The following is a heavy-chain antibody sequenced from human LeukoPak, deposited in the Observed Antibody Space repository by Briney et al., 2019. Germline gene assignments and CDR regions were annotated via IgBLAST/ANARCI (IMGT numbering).Heavy chain of an antibody. J-gene: IGHJ3*02. CDR2: IIPIFGTA. D-gene: IGHD4-17*01. CDR3: ARDGWLGDYGAFDI. V-gene: IGHV1-69*13. Sequence: SVKVSCKASGYTFTSYDISWVRQAPGQGLEWMGGIIPIFGTANYAQKFQGRVTITADESTSTAYMELSSLRSEDTAVYYCARDGWLGDYGAFDIWGQGTMVTVSS. CDR1: GYTFTSYD.